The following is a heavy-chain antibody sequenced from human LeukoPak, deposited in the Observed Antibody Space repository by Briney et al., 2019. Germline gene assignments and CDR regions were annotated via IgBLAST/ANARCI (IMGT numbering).Heavy chain of an antibody. Sequence: ASVKVSCKASGYTFTSYGISWVRQATGQGLEWMGWMNPNSGNTGYAQKFQGRVTMTRNTSISTAYMELSSLRSEDTAVYYCARGFGGVTGFDYWGQGTLVTVSS. J-gene: IGHJ4*02. CDR3: ARGFGGVTGFDY. CDR2: MNPNSGNT. CDR1: GYTFTSYG. V-gene: IGHV1-8*02. D-gene: IGHD3-16*01.